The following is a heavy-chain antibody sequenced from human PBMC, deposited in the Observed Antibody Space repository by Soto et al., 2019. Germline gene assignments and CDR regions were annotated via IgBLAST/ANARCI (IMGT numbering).Heavy chain of an antibody. CDR2: ISSSSSYI. V-gene: IGHV3-21*01. J-gene: IGHJ6*02. CDR3: AVFFSSSWYGDYYYGMDV. D-gene: IGHD6-13*01. Sequence: GGSLRLSCAASGFTFSSYSMNWVRQAPGKGLEWVSSISSSSSYIYYADSVKGRFTISRDNAKNSLYLQMNSLRAEDTAVYYCAVFFSSSWYGDYYYGMDVWGQGTTVTVYS. CDR1: GFTFSSYS.